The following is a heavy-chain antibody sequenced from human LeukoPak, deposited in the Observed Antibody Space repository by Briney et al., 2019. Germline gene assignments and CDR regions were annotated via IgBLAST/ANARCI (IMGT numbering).Heavy chain of an antibody. Sequence: SETLSLTCTVSGGSLSSSSYYWGWVRQPPGRGLEWIGSIYYSGSTYYNPSLKSRANISVDTSKTQFSLNLRSVTAAATAGHYCARGRSDGQDYWGQGTLVTVS. CDR3: ARGRSDGQDY. D-gene: IGHD4-17*01. CDR1: GGSLSSSSYY. J-gene: IGHJ4*02. CDR2: IYYSGST. V-gene: IGHV4-39*07.